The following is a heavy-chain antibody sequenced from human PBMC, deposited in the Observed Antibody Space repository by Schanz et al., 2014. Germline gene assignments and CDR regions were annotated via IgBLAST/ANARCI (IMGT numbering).Heavy chain of an antibody. CDR2: IGTSGGT. V-gene: IGHV3-23*04. D-gene: IGHD1-1*01. J-gene: IGHJ4*02. CDR1: GLIFSNYV. Sequence: VQVVQSGGGLVQPGGSLKLSCAASGLIFSNYVMSWVRQAPGKGLEWVSTIGTSGGTNYAESVKGRFTISRDNSKNTLYLQMNSLRAEDTAVYFCAKIERNEDWGQGTLXTVSS. CDR3: AKIERNED.